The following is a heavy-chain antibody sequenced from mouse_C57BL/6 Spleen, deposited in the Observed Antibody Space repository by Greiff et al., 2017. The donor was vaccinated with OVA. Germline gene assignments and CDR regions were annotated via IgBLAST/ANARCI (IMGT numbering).Heavy chain of an antibody. CDR1: GYTFTSYW. CDR3: ARGDYYGSSYWYFDV. D-gene: IGHD1-1*01. Sequence: QVQLQQPGTELVKPGASVKLSCKASGYTFTSYWMHWVKQRPGQGLAWIGNINPSNGGNNYNEKFKSKATLTVDKSSSTAYKQLSSLTSEDSSVYYCARGDYYGSSYWYFDVWGTGTTVTVSS. V-gene: IGHV1-53*01. J-gene: IGHJ1*03. CDR2: INPSNGGN.